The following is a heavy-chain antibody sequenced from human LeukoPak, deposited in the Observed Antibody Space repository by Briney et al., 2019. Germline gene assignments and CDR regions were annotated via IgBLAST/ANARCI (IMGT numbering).Heavy chain of an antibody. CDR2: IYYSGST. J-gene: IGHJ3*02. CDR3: ARDDKYYDFPSAFDI. D-gene: IGHD3-3*01. Sequence: SETPSLTCTVSGGSISSYYWSWIRQPPGKGLEWIGYIYYSGSTYYNPSLKSRVTISVDRSKNQFSLKLSSVTAADTAVYYCARDDKYYDFPSAFDIWGQGTMVTVSS. V-gene: IGHV4-59*12. CDR1: GGSISSYY.